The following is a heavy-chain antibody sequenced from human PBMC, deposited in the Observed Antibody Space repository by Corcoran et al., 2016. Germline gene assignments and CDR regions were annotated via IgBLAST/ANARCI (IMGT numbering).Heavy chain of an antibody. Sequence: QVQLVQSGAEVKKPGSSVKVSCKASGGTFSSYAISWVRQAPGQGLEWMGGIIPIFGTANYAQKFQGRVTITADKSTSTAYMELSSLRSEDTAVYDGGREGRRGYNWNPWGGNWFDPWGQGTLVTVSS. CDR3: GREGRRGYNWNPWGGNWFDP. J-gene: IGHJ5*02. V-gene: IGHV1-69*06. CDR1: GGTFSSYA. CDR2: IIPIFGTA. D-gene: IGHD1-20*01.